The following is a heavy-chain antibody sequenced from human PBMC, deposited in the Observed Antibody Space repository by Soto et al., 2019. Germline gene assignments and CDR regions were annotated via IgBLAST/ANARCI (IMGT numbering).Heavy chain of an antibody. J-gene: IGHJ4*02. Sequence: SETLSLTCTASGGSMSSYYWTWLRQSPGRGLEWIGYISYSGSTYYNPSLKSRVTISADTSKNQFSLRMNSMIAADTAVYYCARADPDASVGYWGQGTLVTVSS. CDR3: ARADPDASVGY. D-gene: IGHD2-15*01. CDR1: GGSMSSYY. V-gene: IGHV4-59*01. CDR2: ISYSGST.